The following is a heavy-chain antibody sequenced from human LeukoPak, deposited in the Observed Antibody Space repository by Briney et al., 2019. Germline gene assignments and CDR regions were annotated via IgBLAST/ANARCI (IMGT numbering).Heavy chain of an antibody. D-gene: IGHD1-26*01. Sequence: SVKVSCKASGGTFSSYAISWVRQAPGQGLEWMGGIIPIFGTANYAQKFQGRVTITADESTSTAYMELSSLRSEDTAVYYCARGISGYSGSPLDYWGQGTLVTVSS. CDR2: IIPIFGTA. CDR3: ARGISGYSGSPLDY. V-gene: IGHV1-69*01. J-gene: IGHJ4*02. CDR1: GGTFSSYA.